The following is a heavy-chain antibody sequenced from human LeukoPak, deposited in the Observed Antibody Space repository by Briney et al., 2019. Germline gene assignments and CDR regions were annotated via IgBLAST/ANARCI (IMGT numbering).Heavy chain of an antibody. Sequence: PGGSLRLSCAASGFTFSSYAMHWVRQAPGKGLEWVAVIWYDGSNKYYADSVKGRFTISRDNSKNTLYLQMNSLRAEDTAVYYCARRGRWLQLHPTRLYYYYGMDVWGQGTTVTVSS. D-gene: IGHD5-24*01. CDR2: IWYDGSNK. CDR1: GFTFSSYA. V-gene: IGHV3-33*08. CDR3: ARRGRWLQLHPTRLYYYYGMDV. J-gene: IGHJ6*02.